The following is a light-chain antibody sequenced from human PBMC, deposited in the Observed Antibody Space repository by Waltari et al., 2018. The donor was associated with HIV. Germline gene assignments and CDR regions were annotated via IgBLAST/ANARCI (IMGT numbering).Light chain of an antibody. CDR2: EVS. Sequence: QSALTQPASVSGSPGQSITIPCTGTSSDVGGYNYVSWYQQHPGKAPKLIIYEVSNRPSGVSNRFSGSKSGNTASLTISGLQAEDEADYYCNSYTSSSTWVFGGGTKVTVL. CDR3: NSYTSSSTWV. CDR1: SSDVGGYNY. J-gene: IGLJ3*02. V-gene: IGLV2-14*01.